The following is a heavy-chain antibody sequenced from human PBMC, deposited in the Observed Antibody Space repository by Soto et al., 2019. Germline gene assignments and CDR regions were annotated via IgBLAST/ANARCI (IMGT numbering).Heavy chain of an antibody. Sequence: GGSLRLSRAASGFTFNSYAMNWVRQAPGKGLAWVSAIGTDGNTYYANSVKGRFTISRDNSRTTLYLQMNSLRVEDTALYYCVRKYPGTRPFDYRGQGTLVTVSS. V-gene: IGHV3-23*01. J-gene: IGHJ4*01. CDR2: IGTDGNT. CDR1: GFTFNSYA. CDR3: VRKYPGTRPFDY. D-gene: IGHD2-2*01.